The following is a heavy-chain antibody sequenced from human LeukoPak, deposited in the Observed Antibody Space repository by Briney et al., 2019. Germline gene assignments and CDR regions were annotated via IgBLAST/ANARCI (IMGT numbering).Heavy chain of an antibody. D-gene: IGHD2-15*01. Sequence: PSETLSLTCTVSGGSINNYYWSWIRQPAGEGLEWIGRIYTRGSTNYNPSLKSRVTISVDTSKTQFSLKLSSVTAADTAVYYCARGRYCSADICSGGDAFDIWGQGTMVSVSS. V-gene: IGHV4-4*07. J-gene: IGHJ3*02. CDR1: GGSINNYY. CDR3: ARGRYCSADICSGGDAFDI. CDR2: IYTRGST.